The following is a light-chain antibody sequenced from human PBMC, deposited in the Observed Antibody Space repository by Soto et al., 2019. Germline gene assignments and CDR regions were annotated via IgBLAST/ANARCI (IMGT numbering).Light chain of an antibody. CDR3: SSYTRTNTVV. CDR1: SSDVGGYNY. CDR2: DVS. J-gene: IGLJ2*01. Sequence: QSALTQTASVSGSPGQSITISCTGTSSDVGGYNYVSWYQQHPGKAPKLMIYDVSSRPSGVSHRFSGSKSGDTASLTISGLQAEDEADYYCSSYTRTNTVVFGGGTKVTVL. V-gene: IGLV2-14*03.